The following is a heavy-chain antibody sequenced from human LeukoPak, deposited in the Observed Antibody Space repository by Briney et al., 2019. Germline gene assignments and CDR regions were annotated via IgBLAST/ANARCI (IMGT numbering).Heavy chain of an antibody. CDR2: INPLTGST. Sequence: ASVKVSCKASGYTFTDYYMHWVRQAPRQGLEWVGWINPLTGSTGYAQKVQGRVTMTRDTSISTSYRELTRLRSDDTAVYFCARYTAVVGRHFDYWGQGTPVTVFS. V-gene: IGHV1-2*02. CDR1: GYTFTDYY. J-gene: IGHJ4*02. D-gene: IGHD1-26*01. CDR3: ARYTAVVGRHFDY.